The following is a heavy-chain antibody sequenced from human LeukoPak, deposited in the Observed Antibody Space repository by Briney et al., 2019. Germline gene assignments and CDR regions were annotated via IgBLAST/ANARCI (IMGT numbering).Heavy chain of an antibody. CDR2: IIPVFGSP. CDR1: GGTFSSYA. J-gene: IGHJ3*02. V-gene: IGHV1-69*06. D-gene: IGHD1-1*01. CDR3: ARAGTITPGDVFEI. Sequence: SVKVSCKASGGTFSSYAISWVRQAPGQGLECMGGIIPVFGSPSYAQKFQGRLTITADKSTNTAHMELSSLISEDTAIYFCARAGTITPGDVFEIWGQGTMVTVSS.